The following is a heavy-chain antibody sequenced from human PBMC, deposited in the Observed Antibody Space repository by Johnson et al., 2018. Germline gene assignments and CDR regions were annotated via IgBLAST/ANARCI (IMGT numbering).Heavy chain of an antibody. J-gene: IGHJ6*03. Sequence: VQLVQSGGGLVQPGGSLRLSCAASGFTFSSYAMSWVRQAPGKGLEWVSAISGSGGSTYSADSVKGRFTISRDNSKNTLFLKMNRLRAEDTAVYYCAKEGNWGVRAYYYYYYMDVWGKGTTVTVSS. D-gene: IGHD3-16*01. CDR2: ISGSGGST. V-gene: IGHV3-23*04. CDR1: GFTFSSYA. CDR3: AKEGNWGVRAYYYYYYMDV.